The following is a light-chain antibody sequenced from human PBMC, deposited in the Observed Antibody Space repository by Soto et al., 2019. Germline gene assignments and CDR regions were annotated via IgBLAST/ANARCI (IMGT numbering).Light chain of an antibody. V-gene: IGKV3-15*01. CDR3: QQYNKWPLT. CDR2: HAS. J-gene: IGKJ4*01. Sequence: EIMMTQSPAALSVSPGERVTLSCRASQSISNTLAWYQQRPGQAPRLLIYHASTRATGIPARISGSGSGTEFSLTISSLQSEDFAVYHCQQYNKWPLTFGGGTKVEIK. CDR1: QSISNT.